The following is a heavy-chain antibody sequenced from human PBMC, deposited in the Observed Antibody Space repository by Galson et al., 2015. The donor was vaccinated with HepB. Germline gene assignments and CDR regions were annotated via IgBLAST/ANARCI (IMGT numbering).Heavy chain of an antibody. J-gene: IGHJ4*02. Sequence: ETLSLTCTVSGGSISSYYWSWIRQPPGKGLEWIGYIYYSGSTNYNPSLKSRVTISVDTSKNQFSLKLSSVTAADTAVYYCASTLYFDWSPHFDYWGQGTLVTVSS. CDR3: ASTLYFDWSPHFDY. CDR2: IYYSGST. V-gene: IGHV4-59*08. D-gene: IGHD3-9*01. CDR1: GGSISSYY.